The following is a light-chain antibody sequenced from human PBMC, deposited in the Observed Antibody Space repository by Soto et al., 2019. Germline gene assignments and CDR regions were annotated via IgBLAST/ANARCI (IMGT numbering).Light chain of an antibody. CDR3: AAWDDSLNGYV. V-gene: IGLV1-44*01. J-gene: IGLJ1*01. CDR2: IKN. Sequence: QSALTQPPSASGSPGQRVTISCSGSSSNIGSNTVNWYQQLPGTAPQLLIYIKNHRRSGVLDRFSGSKSGTSASLVISWLQSDDEADYYCAAWDDSLNGYVFGSGTKVTVL. CDR1: SSNIGSNT.